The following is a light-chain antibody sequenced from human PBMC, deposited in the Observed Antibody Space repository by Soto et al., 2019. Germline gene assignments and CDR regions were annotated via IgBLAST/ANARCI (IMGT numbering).Light chain of an antibody. CDR1: SSNVGGYNY. CDR3: CSYAGSNTFYV. CDR2: DVY. J-gene: IGLJ1*01. V-gene: IGLV2-11*01. Sequence: QSALTQPRSVSGSPGQSVTISCTGTSSNVGGYNYVSWYQHHPGKAHKLVIYDVYNRPSGVPDRFSGSKSDNTASLTISGLQAEDEADYYCCSYAGSNTFYVFGTGTKVTVL.